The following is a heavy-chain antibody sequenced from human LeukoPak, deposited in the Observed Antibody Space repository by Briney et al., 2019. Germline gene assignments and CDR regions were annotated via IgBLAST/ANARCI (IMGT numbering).Heavy chain of an antibody. V-gene: IGHV3-30*04. CDR3: ARDTYFDDDNAFDI. CDR2: ISYDGSNK. CDR1: GFTFSSYA. Sequence: GGSLRLSCAASGFTFSSYAMHWVRQAPGKGLEWVAVISYDGSNKYYADSVKGRFTISRDNSKNTLYLQMNSLRAEDTAVYYCARDTYFDDDNAFDIWGQGTMVTVSS. J-gene: IGHJ3*02. D-gene: IGHD3-9*01.